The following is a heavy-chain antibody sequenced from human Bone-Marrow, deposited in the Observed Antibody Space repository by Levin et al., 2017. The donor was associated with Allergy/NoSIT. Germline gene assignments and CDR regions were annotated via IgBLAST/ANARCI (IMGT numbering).Heavy chain of an antibody. CDR1: GGTFSSYA. CDR3: AREGSGVGLHIVGAFDI. V-gene: IGHV1-69*06. J-gene: IGHJ3*02. Sequence: SVKVSCKASGGTFSSYAISWVRQAPGQGLEWMGGIIPIFGTANYAQKFQGRVTITADKSTSTAYMELSSLRSEDTAVYYCAREGSGVGLHIVGAFDIWGQGTMVTVSS. CDR2: IIPIFGTA. D-gene: IGHD2-21*01.